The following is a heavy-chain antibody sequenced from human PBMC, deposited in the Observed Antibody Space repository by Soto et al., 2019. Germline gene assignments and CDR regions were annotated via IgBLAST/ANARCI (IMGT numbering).Heavy chain of an antibody. V-gene: IGHV3-23*01. Sequence: EVQLLESGGGLVQPGGSLRLTCAASGFTFSSYGISWIRLSPGKGLEWVSVISGGGDTTYYTPSVKGRFTISRDDFRNQLYLQMNSLRTEDTAIYYCAKLRDFVVLPAGILDYWGPGTLVTVSS. CDR2: ISGGGDTT. J-gene: IGHJ4*02. CDR3: AKLRDFVVLPAGILDY. D-gene: IGHD2-8*01. CDR1: GFTFSSYG.